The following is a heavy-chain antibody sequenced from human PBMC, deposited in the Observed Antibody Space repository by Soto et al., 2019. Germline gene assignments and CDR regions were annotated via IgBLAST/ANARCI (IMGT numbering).Heavy chain of an antibody. CDR3: AKVRPSLDY. V-gene: IGHV3-23*01. Sequence: EVQLLESGGGLVQPGGSLRLSCAASGFTFSSYVMTWVRQAPGKGLEWVAAIGGGGRSTYYADSVKGRFTISRDNSKNTLYLQMNSRRAEDTAVYYCAKVRPSLDYRGQGTLVTVSS. CDR2: IGGGGRST. CDR1: GFTFSSYV. J-gene: IGHJ4*02.